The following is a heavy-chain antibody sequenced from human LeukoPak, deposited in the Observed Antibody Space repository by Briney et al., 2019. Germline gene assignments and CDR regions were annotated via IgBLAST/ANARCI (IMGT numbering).Heavy chain of an antibody. V-gene: IGHV3-48*03. CDR3: ASGLTTVALGYYAFDI. Sequence: GGSLRLSCAASGFTFSSYEMNWVRQAPGKGLEWVSYTGSSGSTVYYADSVKGRFSISRDNAKNSLYLQMNSLRDEDTALYYCASGLTTVALGYYAFDIWGQGTMVTFSS. D-gene: IGHD4-23*01. CDR2: TGSSGSTV. CDR1: GFTFSSYE. J-gene: IGHJ3*02.